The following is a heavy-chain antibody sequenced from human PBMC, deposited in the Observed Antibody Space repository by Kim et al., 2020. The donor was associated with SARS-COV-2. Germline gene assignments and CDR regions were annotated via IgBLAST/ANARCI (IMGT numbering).Heavy chain of an antibody. CDR3: ARQGGTSTAAPFDY. V-gene: IGHV4-39*01. Sequence: NPSIKSRVTISVDTSKNQCSPKLSSVTAADTAVYYCARQGGTSTAAPFDYWGQGTLVTVSS. J-gene: IGHJ4*02. D-gene: IGHD2-2*01.